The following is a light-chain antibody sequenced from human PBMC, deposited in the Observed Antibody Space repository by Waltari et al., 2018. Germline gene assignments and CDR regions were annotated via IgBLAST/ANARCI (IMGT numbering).Light chain of an antibody. CDR1: SGDIGDHDR. V-gene: IGLV2-11*01. CDR3: CTYTGGYTWV. CDR2: DVS. J-gene: IGLJ3*02. Sequence: QSALTQPRSVSGSPGQSVTISCTGTSGDIGDHDRVSWYQQPPGTAPKLMIYDVSKRPSGVPDRFSGSKSGYTASLTISGRQPDDEADYYCCTYTGGYTWVFGGGTKLTVL.